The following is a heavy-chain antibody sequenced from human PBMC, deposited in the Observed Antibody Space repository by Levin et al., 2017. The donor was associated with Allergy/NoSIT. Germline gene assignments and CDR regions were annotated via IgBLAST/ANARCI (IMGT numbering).Heavy chain of an antibody. Sequence: GGSLRLSCAASQFPFSNYAMHWVRQAPGKGLDWVALISYDGSNQYYADSVTGRFSISRDNSENTVHLQMNSVSAEDTAVDYCVASGYLYWSQGTLVTVSS. D-gene: IGHD2-15*01. CDR3: VASGYLY. CDR1: QFPFSNYA. V-gene: IGHV3-30*03. CDR2: ISYDGSNQ. J-gene: IGHJ4*02.